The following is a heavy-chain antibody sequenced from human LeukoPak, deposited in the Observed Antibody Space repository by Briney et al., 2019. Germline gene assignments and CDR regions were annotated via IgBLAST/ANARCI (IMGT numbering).Heavy chain of an antibody. CDR1: GGSISSYY. J-gene: IGHJ4*02. V-gene: IGHV4-59*08. CDR3: ARGPAVAGTRYYFDY. Sequence: SETLSLTCTVSGGSISSYYWSWIRQPPGKGLEWIGYIYYSGSTNYNPSLKSRVTISVDTSKNQFSLKLSSVTAADTAVYYCARGPAVAGTRYYFDYWGQGTLVTVSS. D-gene: IGHD6-19*01. CDR2: IYYSGST.